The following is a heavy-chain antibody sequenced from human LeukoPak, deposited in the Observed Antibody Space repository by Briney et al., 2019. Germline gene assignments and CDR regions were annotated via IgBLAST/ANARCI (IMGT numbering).Heavy chain of an antibody. Sequence: ASVKVSCKASGGTFSNYAISWVRQAPGQGLEWMGGIIPLFDTADYAQKFQGRLTITADESTSTAYMELSSLRAEDTAVYYCARDLVGSHTGYSSGAWDYWGQGTLVTVSS. J-gene: IGHJ4*02. CDR2: IIPLFDTA. CDR3: ARDLVGSHTGYSSGAWDY. V-gene: IGHV1-69*01. D-gene: IGHD3-9*01. CDR1: GGTFSNYA.